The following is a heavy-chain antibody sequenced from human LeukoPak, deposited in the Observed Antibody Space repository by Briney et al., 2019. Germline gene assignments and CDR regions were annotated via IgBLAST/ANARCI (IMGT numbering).Heavy chain of an antibody. CDR2: IYYRGST. CDR1: GDSMSTSNYY. D-gene: IGHD5-24*01. J-gene: IGHJ5*02. CDR3: ARGRRDGYNYVNWFDP. Sequence: SETLSLTCTVSGDSMSTSNYYWRWIRQPPGKGLEWIDHIYYRGSTNNNPSLQSRGIISVDTSKNQFSLKLSSVTAADTAVYYCARGRRDGYNYVNWFDPWGQGTLVTVSS. V-gene: IGHV4-59*01.